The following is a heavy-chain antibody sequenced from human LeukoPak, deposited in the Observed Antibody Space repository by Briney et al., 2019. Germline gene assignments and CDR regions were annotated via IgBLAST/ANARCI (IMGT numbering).Heavy chain of an antibody. CDR1: GGSISSSSYY. J-gene: IGHJ4*02. V-gene: IGHV4-39*07. CDR3: ARVVVQVAAYYFDY. D-gene: IGHD2-15*01. CDR2: IYYSGST. Sequence: SETLSLTCTVSGGSISSSSYYWGWIRQPPGKGLEWIGSIYYSGSTYYNPSLKSRVTISVDTSKNQFSLKLSSVTAADTAVYYCARVVVQVAAYYFDYWGQGTLVTVSS.